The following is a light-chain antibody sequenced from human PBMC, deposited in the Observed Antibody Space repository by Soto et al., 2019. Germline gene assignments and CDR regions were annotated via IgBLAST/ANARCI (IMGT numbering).Light chain of an antibody. CDR2: LEGSGSY. V-gene: IGLV4-60*02. J-gene: IGLJ2*01. Sequence: QLVLTQSSSASASLGSSVKLTCTLSSGHSSYIIAWHQQQPRKAPRFLMKLEGSGSYNKGSGVPDRFSGSSSGADRYLTISNLQFEDEADYYCETWDSNSRVFGGGTQLTVL. CDR3: ETWDSNSRV. CDR1: SGHSSYI.